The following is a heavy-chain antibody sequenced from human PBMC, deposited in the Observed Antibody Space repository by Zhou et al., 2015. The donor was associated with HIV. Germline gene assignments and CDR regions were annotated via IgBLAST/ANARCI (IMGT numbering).Heavy chain of an antibody. CDR1: GGTFSNHG. CDR3: APSGRYSSSWSDAFDI. Sequence: QVQLVQSGAEVKKPGSSVKVSCKASGGTFSNHGISWVRQAPGQGLEWMGGIVPFFGTANYAQKFQGRVTITADKSTSTAYMELSSLRSEDTAAYYCAPSGRYSSSWSDAFDIWGQGTMVTVSS. CDR2: IVPFFGTA. D-gene: IGHD6-13*01. J-gene: IGHJ3*02. V-gene: IGHV1-69*06.